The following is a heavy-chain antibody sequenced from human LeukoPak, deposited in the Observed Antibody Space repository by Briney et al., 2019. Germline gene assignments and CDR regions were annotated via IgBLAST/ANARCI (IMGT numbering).Heavy chain of an antibody. CDR2: IYYSGST. J-gene: IGHJ4*02. Sequence: SETLSLTCTVSGVSISSYYWSWIRQPPGKGLEWIGYIYYSGSTNYNPSLKSRVTISVDTSKNQFSLKLSSVTAADTAVYYCARPGREPYYFDYWGQGTLVTVSS. D-gene: IGHD1-26*01. CDR3: ARPGREPYYFDY. V-gene: IGHV4-59*01. CDR1: GVSISSYY.